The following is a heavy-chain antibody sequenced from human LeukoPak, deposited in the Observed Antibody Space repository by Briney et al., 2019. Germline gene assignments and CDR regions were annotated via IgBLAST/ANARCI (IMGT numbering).Heavy chain of an antibody. CDR2: ISSNGGST. Sequence: AGSLRLSCAASGFTFSSYAMHWVRQAPGRGLEYVSAISSNGGSTYYANSVKGRFTISRDNSKNTLYLQMGSLRAEDMAVYYCAKDQSGSDLSGYDYWGQGTLVTVSS. J-gene: IGHJ4*02. CDR1: GFTFSSYA. D-gene: IGHD1-26*01. V-gene: IGHV3-64*01. CDR3: AKDQSGSDLSGYDY.